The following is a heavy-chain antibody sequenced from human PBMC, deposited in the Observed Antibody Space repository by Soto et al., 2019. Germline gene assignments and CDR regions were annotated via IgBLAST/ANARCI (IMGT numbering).Heavy chain of an antibody. J-gene: IGHJ6*02. V-gene: IGHV3-49*03. CDR2: IRSKAYGGTT. CDR3: TRVPVLWSYYYYGMDV. CDR1: GFTLGDYA. Sequence: GGSLRLSCTASGFTLGDYAMSWFRQAPGKGLEWVGFIRSKAYGGTTEFAASVKGRFTISGDDSKSIAYLQMNSLKTEDTAVYYCTRVPVLWSYYYYGMDVWGQGTTVTVSS. D-gene: IGHD3-10*01.